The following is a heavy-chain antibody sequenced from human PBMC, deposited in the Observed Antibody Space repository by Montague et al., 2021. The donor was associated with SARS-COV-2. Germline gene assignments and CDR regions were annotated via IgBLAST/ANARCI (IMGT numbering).Heavy chain of an antibody. Sequence: PALVKPTQTLTLTCTFSGFSLSTSGMCVSWIRQPPGKALEWLARIDWDDDKYYSTSLKTRLTISKDTSKNQVVLTMTNMDLVDTATYYCARTYYDILTGRDYGMDVWGQGTTVTVSS. D-gene: IGHD3-9*01. CDR3: ARTYYDILTGRDYGMDV. J-gene: IGHJ6*02. V-gene: IGHV2-70*11. CDR2: IDWDDDK. CDR1: GFSLSTSGMC.